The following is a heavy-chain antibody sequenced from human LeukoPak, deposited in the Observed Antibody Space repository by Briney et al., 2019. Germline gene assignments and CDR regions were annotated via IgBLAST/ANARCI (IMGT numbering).Heavy chain of an antibody. CDR3: AKSPSSSWTRSWFDP. V-gene: IGHV3-23*01. J-gene: IGHJ5*02. CDR1: GFYA. CDR2: ISGSGSNT. Sequence: PGGSLRLSCAASGFYAMSWVRQAPGKGLEWVSAISGSGSNTYYADSVKGRFSISRDNSRDTLYLQMNSLRAEDTAVYYCAKSPSSSWTRSWFDPWGQGTLVTVSS. D-gene: IGHD6-13*01.